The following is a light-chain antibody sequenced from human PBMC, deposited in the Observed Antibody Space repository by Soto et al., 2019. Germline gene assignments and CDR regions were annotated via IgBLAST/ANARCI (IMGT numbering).Light chain of an antibody. Sequence: QSALTQPASVSGSPGQPITISCTGTSSDVGGYEYVSWYQQHPGKAPKLMIYAVSNRPSGVSTRFSGSKSSNTASLTISGLQADDEADYYCSSFTSSSTLPYVFGTGTKVTVL. CDR2: AVS. CDR3: SSFTSSSTLPYV. J-gene: IGLJ1*01. CDR1: SSDVGGYEY. V-gene: IGLV2-14*01.